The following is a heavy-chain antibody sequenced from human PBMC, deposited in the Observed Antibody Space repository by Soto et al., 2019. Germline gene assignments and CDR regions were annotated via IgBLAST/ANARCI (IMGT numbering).Heavy chain of an antibody. D-gene: IGHD3-22*01. Sequence: QVQLVQSGAEVKKPGSSVKVSYKASGGTFSSFVISWVRQAPGQGLEWMGRIIPSIGIINYAQKFQGRVTITADTSTSTAYMELSSLRSDDTAVYYCAREGDMKFHSDSSDEPGYWGQGTLVTVSS. CDR1: GGTFSSFV. V-gene: IGHV1-69*04. CDR2: IIPSIGII. J-gene: IGHJ4*02. CDR3: AREGDMKFHSDSSDEPGY.